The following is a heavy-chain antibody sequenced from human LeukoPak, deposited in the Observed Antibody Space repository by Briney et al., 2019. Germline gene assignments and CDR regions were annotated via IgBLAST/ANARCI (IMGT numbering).Heavy chain of an antibody. D-gene: IGHD3-3*01. CDR3: ARDRHPTITIFGVVTPNWFDP. J-gene: IGHJ5*02. Sequence: PGGSLRLSCAASGLTFSSYSMNWVRQAPGKGLEWVSSISSSSSYIYYADSVKGRFTISRDNAKNSLYLQMNSLRAEDTAVYYCARDRHPTITIFGVVTPNWFDPWGQGTLVTVSS. V-gene: IGHV3-21*01. CDR1: GLTFSSYS. CDR2: ISSSSSYI.